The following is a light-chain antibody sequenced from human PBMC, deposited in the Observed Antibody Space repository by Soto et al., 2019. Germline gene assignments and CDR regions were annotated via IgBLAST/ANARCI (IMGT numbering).Light chain of an antibody. CDR3: SSYTTSSTLV. CDR1: SSDVGRYNY. CDR2: EVS. J-gene: IGLJ1*01. Sequence: HSALTQPASVSGSPGQSITISCTGTSSDVGRYNYVSWYQHHPGNAPKLMIYEVSNRPSGVSDRFSGSKSGSTASLTISGLQAEDEADYYCSSYTTSSTLVFGSGTKLTVL. V-gene: IGLV2-14*01.